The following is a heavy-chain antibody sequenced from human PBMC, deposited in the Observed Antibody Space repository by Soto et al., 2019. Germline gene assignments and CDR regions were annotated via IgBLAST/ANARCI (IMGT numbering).Heavy chain of an antibody. CDR2: ISYDGSNK. D-gene: IGHD3-10*01. CDR1: GFTFSIYA. CDR3: ANSPTRGFGDIKSNYGMDR. J-gene: IGHJ6*02. Sequence: GCSLRLSCAASGFTFSIYAMHWVRQAPGKGLEWVAVISYDGSNKYYADSVKGRFTISRDNSKNTLYLQMNSLRAEDTAVYYCANSPTRGFGDIKSNYGMDRCGQGTTVTV. V-gene: IGHV3-30-3*01.